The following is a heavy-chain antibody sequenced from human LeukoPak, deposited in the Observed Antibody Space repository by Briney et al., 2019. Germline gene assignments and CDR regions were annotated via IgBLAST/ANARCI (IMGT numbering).Heavy chain of an antibody. D-gene: IGHD4-17*01. CDR2: IYTSGST. Sequence: SQTLSLTCTVSGGSISSGSYYWSWFRQPAEKGPEWIGRIYTSGSTYYNPSLKSRVTISADTSKNQFSLNVSSVTAADTAVYYCARATGSYFYYMDVWGKGTTVTISS. CDR3: ARATGSYFYYMDV. J-gene: IGHJ6*03. CDR1: GGSISSGSYY. V-gene: IGHV4-61*02.